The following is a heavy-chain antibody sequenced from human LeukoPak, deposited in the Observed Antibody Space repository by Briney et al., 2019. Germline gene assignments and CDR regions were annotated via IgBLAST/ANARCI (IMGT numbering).Heavy chain of an antibody. CDR2: VSATSNYV. CDR3: ARYGAHPFDY. J-gene: IGHJ4*02. CDR1: GFTFSSYS. V-gene: IGHV3-21*01. Sequence: GGSLRLPCAASGFTFSSYSMNWVRQAPGKGLEWVSSVSATSNYVYYADSVKGRFTISRDNAKNSLYLQMNSLRAEDTAVYYCARYGAHPFDYWGQGTLVTVSS. D-gene: IGHD4-17*01.